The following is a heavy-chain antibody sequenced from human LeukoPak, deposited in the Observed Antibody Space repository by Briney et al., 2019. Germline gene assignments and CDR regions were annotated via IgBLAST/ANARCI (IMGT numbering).Heavy chain of an antibody. V-gene: IGHV1-69*01. CDR3: ARAENYDILTGSDYYYYGMDV. CDR1: EGTFSSYA. Sequence: SVKVSCKASEGTFSSYAISWVRQAPGQGLEWMGGIIPIFGTANYAQKFQGRVTITADESTSTAYMELSSLRSEDTAVYYCARAENYDILTGSDYYYYGMDVWGKGTTVTVSS. CDR2: IIPIFGTA. D-gene: IGHD3-9*01. J-gene: IGHJ6*04.